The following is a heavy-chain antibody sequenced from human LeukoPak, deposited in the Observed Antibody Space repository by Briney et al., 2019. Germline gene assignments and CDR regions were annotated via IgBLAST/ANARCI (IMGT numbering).Heavy chain of an antibody. CDR1: GYTFTGYY. CDR2: INPNSGGT. J-gene: IGHJ4*02. V-gene: IGHV1-2*02. Sequence: ASVKVSCKASGYTFTGYYMHWVRQAPGQGLEWMGWINPNSGGTNYAQKFQGRVTMTRDTSISTAYMELSRLRSDDTAVYYCARELGSSIAARGEPDFDYWGQGTLVTVSS. CDR3: ARELGSSIAARGEPDFDY. D-gene: IGHD6-6*01.